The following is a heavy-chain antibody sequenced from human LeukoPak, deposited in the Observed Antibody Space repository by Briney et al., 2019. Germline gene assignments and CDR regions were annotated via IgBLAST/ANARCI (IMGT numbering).Heavy chain of an antibody. CDR3: ARSKGPLYSGYDLDY. CDR2: IYYSGNT. V-gene: IGHV4-59*08. CDR1: GGSLNDYY. Sequence: SETLSLTCSVSGGSLNDYYWTWLRQPPGKGLEWIGYIYYSGNTNYNPSLKSRVTISVDTSKNQFSLKLNSVTAADAAVYYCARSKGPLYSGYDLDYWGQGTLVTVSS. J-gene: IGHJ4*02. D-gene: IGHD5-12*01.